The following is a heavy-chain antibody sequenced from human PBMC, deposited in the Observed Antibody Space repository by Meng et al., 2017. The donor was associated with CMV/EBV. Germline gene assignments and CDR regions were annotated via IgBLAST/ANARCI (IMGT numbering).Heavy chain of an antibody. CDR1: GGSSSSSSYY. D-gene: IGHD3-22*01. Sequence: QLQLPESGPGLLKPSETLSLHCTVSGGSSSSSSYYWGWIRQPPGKGLEWIGSIYYSGSTYYNPSLKSRVTISVDTSKNQFSLKLSSVTAADTAVYYCARGVVTMIVVYDPWGQGTLVTVSS. J-gene: IGHJ5*02. CDR3: ARGVVTMIVVYDP. V-gene: IGHV4-39*07. CDR2: IYYSGST.